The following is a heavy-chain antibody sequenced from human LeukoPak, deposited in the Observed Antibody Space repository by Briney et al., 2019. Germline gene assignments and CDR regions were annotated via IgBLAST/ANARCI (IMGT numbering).Heavy chain of an antibody. V-gene: IGHV1-69*05. CDR1: GGTFSSYA. Sequence: SVKVSCKASGGTFSSYAISWVRQAPGQGLEWMGGIIPIFGAANYAQKFQGRVTITTDESTSTAYMELSSLRSEDTAVYYCARQTLTRDGYNLGYFDYWGQGTLVTVSS. J-gene: IGHJ4*02. CDR2: IIPIFGAA. D-gene: IGHD5-24*01. CDR3: ARQTLTRDGYNLGYFDY.